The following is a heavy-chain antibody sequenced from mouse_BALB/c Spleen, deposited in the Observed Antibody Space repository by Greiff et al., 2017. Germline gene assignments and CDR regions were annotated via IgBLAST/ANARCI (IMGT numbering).Heavy chain of an antibody. D-gene: IGHD2-3*01. J-gene: IGHJ4*01. CDR2: INPSNGGT. CDR1: GYTFTSYY. Sequence: QVQLQQSGAELVKPGASVKLSCKASGYTFTSYYMYWVKQRPGQGLEWIGEINPSNGGTNFNEKFKSKATLTVDKSSSTAYMQLSSLTSEDSAVYYCTRRGLLPPYYAMDYWGQGTSVTVSS. CDR3: TRRGLLPPYYAMDY. V-gene: IGHV1S81*02.